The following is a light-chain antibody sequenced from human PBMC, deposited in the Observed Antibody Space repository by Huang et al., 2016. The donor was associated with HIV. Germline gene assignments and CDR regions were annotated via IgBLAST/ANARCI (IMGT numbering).Light chain of an antibody. J-gene: IGKJ2*03. CDR3: QQFGSSPPYS. CDR1: QSVTRNY. V-gene: IGKV3-20*01. Sequence: EIVLTQSPDTLSLSPGERATVSCRASQSVTRNYLAWYQQRPGQAPKLIIYGASTRATGIPDRFSGSGSGTDFTLTISRLAPEDFAVYYCQQFGSSPPYSFGQGTKLEIK. CDR2: GAS.